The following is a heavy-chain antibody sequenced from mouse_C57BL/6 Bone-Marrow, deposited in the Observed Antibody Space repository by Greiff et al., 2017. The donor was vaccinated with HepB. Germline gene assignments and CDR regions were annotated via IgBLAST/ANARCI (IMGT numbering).Heavy chain of an antibody. V-gene: IGHV5-4*01. CDR2: ISDGGSYT. CDR3: AREVTTRIYYYAMDY. D-gene: IGHD2-1*01. Sequence: EVKVVESGGGLVKPGGSLKLSCAASGFTFSSYAMSWVRQTPEKRLEWVATISDGGSYTYYPDNVKGRFTISRDNAKNNLYLQMSHLKSEDTAMYYCAREVTTRIYYYAMDYWGQGTSVTVSS. CDR1: GFTFSSYA. J-gene: IGHJ4*01.